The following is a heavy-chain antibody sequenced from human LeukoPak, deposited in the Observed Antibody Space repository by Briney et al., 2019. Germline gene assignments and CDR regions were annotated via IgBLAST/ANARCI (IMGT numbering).Heavy chain of an antibody. CDR3: ARGPYSSSWYGGFDY. CDR2: MNPNSGNT. CDR1: GYTFTSYD. Sequence: AASVKVSCKASGYTFTSYDINWVRQATGQGREWMGWMNPNSGNTGYAQKFQGRVTMTRNTSISTAYMDLSSLRSEDTAVYYCARGPYSSSWYGGFDYWGHGTLVTVSS. V-gene: IGHV1-8*01. D-gene: IGHD6-13*01. J-gene: IGHJ4*01.